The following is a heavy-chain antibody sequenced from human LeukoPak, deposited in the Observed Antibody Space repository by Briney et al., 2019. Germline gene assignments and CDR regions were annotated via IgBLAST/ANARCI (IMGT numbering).Heavy chain of an antibody. Sequence: GGSLRLSCATSGLTFRTTWMHWVRQAPGKGLMWVSRMNGEGTTIDYADSVKGRFTVSRDYAKNTLFLQMNNLRTEDMALYFCATARNFRFEYWGQGSLVIVSA. V-gene: IGHV3-74*01. CDR2: MNGEGTTI. CDR1: GLTFRTTW. D-gene: IGHD1-7*01. CDR3: ATARNFRFEY. J-gene: IGHJ4*02.